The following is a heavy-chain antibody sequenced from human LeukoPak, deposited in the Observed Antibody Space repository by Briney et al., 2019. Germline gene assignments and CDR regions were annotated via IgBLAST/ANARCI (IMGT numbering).Heavy chain of an antibody. D-gene: IGHD5-18*01. CDR1: GYTVTGYY. V-gene: IGHV1-2*02. Sequence: GASVKVSCKASGYTVTGYYMHWVPQAPGQGLEGRGWINPNSGGTNYAQKFQGRVTMTRDTSISTAYMELSRLRSDDTAVYYCARGPYSYGFIDYWGQGTLVTVSS. CDR3: ARGPYSYGFIDY. CDR2: INPNSGGT. J-gene: IGHJ4*02.